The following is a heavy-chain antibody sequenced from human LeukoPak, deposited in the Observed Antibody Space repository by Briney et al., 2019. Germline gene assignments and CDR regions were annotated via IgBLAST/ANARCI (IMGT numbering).Heavy chain of an antibody. V-gene: IGHV1-69*05. CDR2: IIPIFGTA. D-gene: IGHD2-2*01. CDR1: GGTFSSYA. J-gene: IGHJ6*03. CDR3: ASAPRSEFRVVVPAAMNYYYMDV. Sequence: SVTVSCKASGGTFSSYAISWVRQAPGQGLEWMGGIIPIFGTANYAQKFQGRVTITTDESTSTAYMELSSLRSEDTAVYYCASAPRSEFRVVVPAAMNYYYMDVWGKGTTVTVSS.